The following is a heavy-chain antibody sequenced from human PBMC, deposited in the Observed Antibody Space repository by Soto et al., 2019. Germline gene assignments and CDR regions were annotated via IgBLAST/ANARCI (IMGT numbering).Heavy chain of an antibody. CDR2: ISTFNGKT. Sequence: QVQLVQSGGDVKTPGDSVKVSCTSSRYTFTSHEIAWVRQAPGQGLAWMGWISTFNGKTDFAQKFQGRVTMTAVTLTGNVQMELRSLRSDGTAVYYCARLLTEGATFRVDAFDLWGQGTKVIVSS. J-gene: IGHJ3*01. V-gene: IGHV1-18*01. D-gene: IGHD3-9*01. CDR3: ARLLTEGATFRVDAFDL. CDR1: RYTFTSHE.